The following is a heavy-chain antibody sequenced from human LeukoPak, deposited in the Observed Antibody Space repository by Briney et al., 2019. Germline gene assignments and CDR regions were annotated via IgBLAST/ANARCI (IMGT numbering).Heavy chain of an antibody. CDR3: ARGLAVAGTILDY. CDR1: GGSFSGYH. J-gene: IGHJ4*02. D-gene: IGHD6-19*01. Sequence: SETLSLTCAVYGGSFSGYHWSWVRQPPGKGLEWIGEINHSGSTKYNPPLKSRVTISVDTSKNQFSLKLSSVTAADTAVYYCARGLAVAGTILDYWGQGTLVTVSS. V-gene: IGHV4-34*01. CDR2: INHSGST.